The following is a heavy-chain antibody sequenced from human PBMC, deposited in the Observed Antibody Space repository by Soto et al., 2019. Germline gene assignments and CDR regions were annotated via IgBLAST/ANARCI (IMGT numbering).Heavy chain of an antibody. CDR3: ARTQTYGDYGRYFDY. V-gene: IGHV4-30-2*01. CDR2: IYHNGNT. CDR1: GGSISSGGYS. J-gene: IGHJ4*02. Sequence: SETLSLTCAVSGGSISSGGYSWSWIRQPPGKGLEWIGYIYHNGNTYYNSSLKSRVTISVDRSKNQFSLNLSSVTAADTAVYYCARTQTYGDYGRYFDYWGQGTLVTSPQ. D-gene: IGHD4-17*01.